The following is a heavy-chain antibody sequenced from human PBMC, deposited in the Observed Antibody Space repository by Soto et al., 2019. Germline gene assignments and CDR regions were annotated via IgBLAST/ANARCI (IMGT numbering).Heavy chain of an antibody. CDR1: GFIFDDYA. CDR3: AKDRYSSSAYYYSGMDA. J-gene: IGHJ6*02. CDR2: ISGNSGSL. V-gene: IGHV3-9*01. Sequence: EVQLVESGGGLVQPGRSLRLSCAASGFIFDDYAMHWVRQAPGKGLEWVAVISGNSGSLGYADSVKGRFTISRANAKNSLSLQMHRLRAEDTALYYCAKDRYSSSAYYYSGMDAWGQGTTVTVSS. D-gene: IGHD6-6*01.